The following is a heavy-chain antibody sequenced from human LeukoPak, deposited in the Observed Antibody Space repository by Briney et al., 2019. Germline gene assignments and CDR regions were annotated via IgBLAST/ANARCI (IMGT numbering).Heavy chain of an antibody. CDR1: GYTFTSYY. Sequence: ASVTVSCKASGYTFTSYYMHWVRQAPGQGLEWVGWVNLNSGDTNYAQKFQGRVPMTRDTSISTAYMELSRLRSDDTAVYYYARDKSGNSGWYSYFDYWGQGTLVTVSS. V-gene: IGHV1-2*02. CDR2: VNLNSGDT. CDR3: ARDKSGNSGWYSYFDY. D-gene: IGHD6-19*01. J-gene: IGHJ4*02.